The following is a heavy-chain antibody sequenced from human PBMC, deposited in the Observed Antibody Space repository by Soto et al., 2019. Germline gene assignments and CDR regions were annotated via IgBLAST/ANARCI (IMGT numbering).Heavy chain of an antibody. V-gene: IGHV3-23*01. D-gene: IGHD3-10*01. CDR2: IEGSGTIT. CDR3: VKNSGWFNS. J-gene: IGHJ5*01. CDR1: GFMFSTTD. Sequence: GGSLRLSCAASGFMFSTTDMSWVRQAPGKGLEWVTTIEGSGTITYYADSVRGRFTISRDNSKNTVYLQMDSLTADDTAVYYCVKNSGWFNSWGQGTPVTVSS.